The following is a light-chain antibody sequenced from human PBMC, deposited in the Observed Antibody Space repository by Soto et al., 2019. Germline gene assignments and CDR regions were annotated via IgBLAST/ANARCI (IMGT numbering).Light chain of an antibody. CDR1: SGHSNYA. Sequence: QLVLTQSPSASASLGASVKLTCTLSSGHSNYAIAWHQQQSEKGPRYLMKVNSDGSHSKGDGIPDCFSGSSSGAERYLSISSLQSEDEADYYCQTWATGSYVFGTGTKLTVL. CDR3: QTWATGSYV. CDR2: VNSDGSH. J-gene: IGLJ1*01. V-gene: IGLV4-69*01.